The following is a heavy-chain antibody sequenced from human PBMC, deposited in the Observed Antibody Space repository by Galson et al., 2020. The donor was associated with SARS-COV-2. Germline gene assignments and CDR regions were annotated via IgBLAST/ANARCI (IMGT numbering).Heavy chain of an antibody. CDR3: ARGFTLVRGVIGY. CDR1: GFTVSSNY. V-gene: IGHV3-53*01. J-gene: IGHJ4*02. D-gene: IGHD3-10*01. CDR2: LYSGGST. Sequence: GESPKIYCAASGFTVSSNYMSWVRQAPGKGLEWVSVLYSGGSTYYADSVKGRFTISRDNFKNTLYLQMNSLRAEDPAVYYCARGFTLVRGVIGYWGQGTLVTVSS.